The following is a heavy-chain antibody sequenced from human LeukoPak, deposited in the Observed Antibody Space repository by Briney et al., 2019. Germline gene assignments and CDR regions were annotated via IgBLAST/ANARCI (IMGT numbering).Heavy chain of an antibody. CDR2: IYYSGST. D-gene: IGHD6-6*01. J-gene: IGHJ6*03. Sequence: LETLSLTCTVSGGSISSHYWSWIRQPPGKGLEWIGYIYYSGSTNYNPSLKSRVTISVDTSKNQFSLKLSSVTAADTAVYYCARERSSSYYMDVWGKGTTVTASS. CDR3: ARERSSSYYMDV. V-gene: IGHV4-59*11. CDR1: GGSISSHY.